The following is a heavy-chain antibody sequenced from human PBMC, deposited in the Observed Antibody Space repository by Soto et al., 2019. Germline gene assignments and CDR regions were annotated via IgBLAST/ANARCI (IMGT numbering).Heavy chain of an antibody. J-gene: IGHJ4*02. CDR1: GFTFSDYY. CDR2: ISSTSRYT. Sequence: GGSLRLSCAASGFTFSDYYMSWIRQAPGKGLEWVSYISSTSRYTNYADSVKGRFTISRDNAKNSLFLQMNSLRADDTAVYYCARERNGYNPIFDYWGQGTLVTVSS. D-gene: IGHD5-12*01. V-gene: IGHV3-11*05. CDR3: ARERNGYNPIFDY.